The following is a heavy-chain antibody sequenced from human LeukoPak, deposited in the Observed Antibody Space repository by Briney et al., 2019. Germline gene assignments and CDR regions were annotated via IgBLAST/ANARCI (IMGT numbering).Heavy chain of an antibody. D-gene: IGHD6-13*01. CDR1: GFIFKDYW. CDR3: AREASSRFNWFDP. CDR2: IKQDGSEK. Sequence: GGSLRLSCAASGFIFKDYWMIWVRQAPGKGLEWVANIKQDGSEKYYVDSVKGRFTISRDNAKNSLYLQMNSLRAEDTAVYYCAREASSRFNWFDPWGQGTLVTVSS. V-gene: IGHV3-7*03. J-gene: IGHJ5*02.